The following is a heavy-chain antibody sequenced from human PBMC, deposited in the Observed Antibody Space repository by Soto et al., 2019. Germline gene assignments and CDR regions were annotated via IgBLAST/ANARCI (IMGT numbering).Heavy chain of an antibody. V-gene: IGHV1-3*01. J-gene: IGHJ4*02. Sequence: ASVKVSCKASGYTFSSYTMHWVRQAPGQRLEWMGWINAGYGNTKSSQKFQDRVTISRDTSASTAYMELTSLRSEDTAVYYCARDTGDGTSDFWGQGTLVTVSS. CDR3: ARDTGDGTSDF. CDR1: GYTFSSYT. CDR2: INAGYGNT. D-gene: IGHD7-27*01.